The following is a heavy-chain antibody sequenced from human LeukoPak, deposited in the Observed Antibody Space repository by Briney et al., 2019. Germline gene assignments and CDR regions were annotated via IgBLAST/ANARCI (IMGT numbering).Heavy chain of an antibody. Sequence: GGSLRLSCSASGFTFSNYAMTWVRQAPGKGLEWVSAISGSGGSTYYADSVKGRFTISRDNSKNTLYLQMNSLRAEDTAVYYCAKDRGSDSSGYYYVDAFDIWGQGTMVTVSS. CDR3: AKDRGSDSSGYYYVDAFDI. CDR2: ISGSGGST. J-gene: IGHJ3*02. D-gene: IGHD3-22*01. CDR1: GFTFSNYA. V-gene: IGHV3-23*01.